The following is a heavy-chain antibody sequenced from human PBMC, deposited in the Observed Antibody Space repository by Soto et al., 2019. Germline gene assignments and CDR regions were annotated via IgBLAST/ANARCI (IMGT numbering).Heavy chain of an antibody. J-gene: IGHJ6*02. V-gene: IGHV4-61*08. Sequence: PSETLSLTCSVSGASVSTDGYYWSWIRKPPGKGPEYISYIHHTGNTNYNPSLKSRVTTSIDTSTNQFSLKVGSLTAADTAIYYCARINRLAPVANTYYHSMDIWGQGTTVTVSS. D-gene: IGHD6-19*01. CDR3: ARINRLAPVANTYYHSMDI. CDR2: IHHTGNT. CDR1: GASVSTDGYY.